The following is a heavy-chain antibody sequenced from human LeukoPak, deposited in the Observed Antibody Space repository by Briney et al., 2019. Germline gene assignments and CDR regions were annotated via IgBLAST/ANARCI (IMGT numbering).Heavy chain of an antibody. D-gene: IGHD6-25*01. CDR3: AREDSSAFDL. CDR1: GFSFSSYD. J-gene: IGHJ3*01. Sequence: PWGSLRLSCAASGFSFSSYDMNWVRQAPGKGLEWVASITPSSKYIYYADSVKDRFTISRDNAKNSLYLQMNSLRAEDRAVYFCAREDSSAFDLWGQGTMVTVSS. CDR2: ITPSSKYI. V-gene: IGHV3-21*01.